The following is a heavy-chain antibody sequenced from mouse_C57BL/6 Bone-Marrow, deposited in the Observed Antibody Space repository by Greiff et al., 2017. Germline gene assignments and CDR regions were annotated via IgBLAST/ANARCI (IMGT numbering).Heavy chain of an antibody. CDR1: GYTFTNYW. D-gene: IGHD1-1*01. CDR2: IYPGGGYT. Sequence: QVQLQQSGAELVRPGTSVKMSCKASGYTFTNYWIGWAKQRPGHGLEWIGDIYPGGGYTNYNEKFKGKATLTADKSSSTAYMQFSSLTSEDSAIYYCARSFYYYGSPYWYFDFWGTGTTVTVSS. V-gene: IGHV1-63*01. J-gene: IGHJ1*03. CDR3: ARSFYYYGSPYWYFDF.